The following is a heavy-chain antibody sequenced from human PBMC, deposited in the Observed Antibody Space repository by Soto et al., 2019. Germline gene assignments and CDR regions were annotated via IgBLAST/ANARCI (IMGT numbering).Heavy chain of an antibody. Sequence: WASVKVSCKASGYTLTTYPLHWVRQAPGQSLEWMGYITGASGDTRYSQKFHDRVTITRDTSANTAYLELNSLTSEDTAVYYCATALRFVDYLLKRWGQGIQVTVYS. CDR2: ITGASGDT. J-gene: IGHJ4*02. D-gene: IGHD3-9*01. CDR3: ATALRFVDYLLKR. V-gene: IGHV1-3*01. CDR1: GYTLTTYP.